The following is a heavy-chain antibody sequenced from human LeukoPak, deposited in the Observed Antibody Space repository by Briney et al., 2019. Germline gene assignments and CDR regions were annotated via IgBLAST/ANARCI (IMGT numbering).Heavy chain of an antibody. CDR1: GGSFSDYY. D-gene: IGHD3-10*01. Sequence: PSETLSLTCAVYGGSFSDYYWNWIRQPPGKGLEWIGEINQSGTTNYNPSLKSRLTISLDTSKNHFSLKLTSATAADTALYYCAGGATPGVFWGPGILVTVSA. CDR2: INQSGTT. J-gene: IGHJ4*02. CDR3: AGGATPGVF. V-gene: IGHV4-34*01.